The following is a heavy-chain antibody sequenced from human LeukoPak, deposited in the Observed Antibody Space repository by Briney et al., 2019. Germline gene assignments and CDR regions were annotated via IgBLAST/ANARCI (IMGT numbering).Heavy chain of an antibody. J-gene: IGHJ6*03. V-gene: IGHV3-30*04. CDR3: ARSLATSYYYMDV. D-gene: IGHD5-12*01. CDR2: ISYDGSNK. CDR1: GFTFSNYA. Sequence: GGSLRLSCAASGFTFSNYAMHWVREAPGKGLEWVAVISYDGSNKFYADSVKGRFTISRDNSKNTLHLQMNSLRAEDTAVYYCARSLATSYYYMDVWGKGTTVTVSS.